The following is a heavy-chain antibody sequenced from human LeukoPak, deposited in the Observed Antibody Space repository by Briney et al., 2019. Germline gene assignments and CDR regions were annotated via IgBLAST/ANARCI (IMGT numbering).Heavy chain of an antibody. D-gene: IGHD2-2*01. CDR3: ASRLGYCSSTSCPPSAFDI. CDR2: IYYSGGT. Sequence: SETLSLTCTVSGGSISSSSYYWGWIRQPPGKGLEWIGSIYYSGGTYYNPSLKSRVTISVDTSKNQFSLKLSSVTAADTAVYYCASRLGYCSSTSCPPSAFDIWGQGTMVTVSS. CDR1: GGSISSSSYY. V-gene: IGHV4-39*01. J-gene: IGHJ3*02.